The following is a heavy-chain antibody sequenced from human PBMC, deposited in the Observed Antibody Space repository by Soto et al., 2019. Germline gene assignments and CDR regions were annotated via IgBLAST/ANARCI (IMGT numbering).Heavy chain of an antibody. CDR3: ARDEGTIFGVPSWSLSYYYYYGMDV. J-gene: IGHJ6*02. Sequence: GESLKLSCTGSGYSFTRSFNGWVRQTPGKGLEWMGIIYPGDSDTRYSPSFQGQVTISADKSKNTLYLQMNSLRAEDTAVYYCARDEGTIFGVPSWSLSYYYYYGMDVWGQGTTVTVSS. D-gene: IGHD3-3*01. CDR2: IYPGDSDT. CDR1: GYSFTRSF. V-gene: IGHV5-51*01.